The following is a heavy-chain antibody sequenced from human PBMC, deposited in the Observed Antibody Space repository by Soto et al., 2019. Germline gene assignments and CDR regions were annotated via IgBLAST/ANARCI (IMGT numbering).Heavy chain of an antibody. CDR3: ARRTGPYCSGGSCYHGGELDY. V-gene: IGHV2-70*11. J-gene: IGHJ4*02. CDR2: IDWDDDK. Sequence: GSGPTLVNSTQTLTLTCTFSGFSLSTSGMCVSWIRQPPGKALEWLARIDWDDDKYYSTSLKTRLTISKDTSKNQVVLTMTNMDPVDTATYYCARRTGPYCSGGSCYHGGELDYWGQGTPVTVSS. CDR1: GFSLSTSGMC. D-gene: IGHD2-15*01.